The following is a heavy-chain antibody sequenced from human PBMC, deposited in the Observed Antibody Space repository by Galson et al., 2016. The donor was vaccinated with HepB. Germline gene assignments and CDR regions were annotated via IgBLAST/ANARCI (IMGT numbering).Heavy chain of an antibody. CDR2: INPDGSYT. Sequence: LRLSCAASGLIFSSYWMSWVRQAPGKGLEWVANINPDGSYTFYIDSVKGRFSISRDNTKTSVYLQMNSLRAEDTAVYYCATSKAAPGCDWGQGTLVTVSS. V-gene: IGHV3-7*03. J-gene: IGHJ4*02. D-gene: IGHD6-13*01. CDR3: ATSKAAPGCD. CDR1: GLIFSSYW.